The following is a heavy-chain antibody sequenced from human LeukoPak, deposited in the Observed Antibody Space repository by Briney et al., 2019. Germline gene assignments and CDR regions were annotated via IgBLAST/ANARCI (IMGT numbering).Heavy chain of an antibody. CDR1: GGSISSYY. Sequence: PSETLSLTCTVSGGSISSYYWSWIRQPPGKGLEWIGYIYYSGSTNYNPSLKSRVTISVDTSKNQFSLKLSSVTAADTAVYYCARDQKYGSGSLGFDPWGQETLVTVSS. D-gene: IGHD3-10*01. CDR3: ARDQKYGSGSLGFDP. J-gene: IGHJ5*02. V-gene: IGHV4-59*01. CDR2: IYYSGST.